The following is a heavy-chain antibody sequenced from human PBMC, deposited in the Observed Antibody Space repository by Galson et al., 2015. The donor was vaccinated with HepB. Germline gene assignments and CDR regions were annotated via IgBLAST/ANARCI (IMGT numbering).Heavy chain of an antibody. CDR1: GGSISSGGYY. CDR2: IYYSGST. CDR3: VRVGVWDYGEINWFDP. D-gene: IGHD4-17*01. Sequence: LSLTCTVSGGSISSGGYYWSWIRQHPGKGLEWIGYIYYSGSTYYNPSLKSRISMSVDTSKNQFSLKLSSVTAADTAVYYCVRVGVWDYGEINWFDPWGQGTLVTVSS. V-gene: IGHV4-31*03. J-gene: IGHJ5*02.